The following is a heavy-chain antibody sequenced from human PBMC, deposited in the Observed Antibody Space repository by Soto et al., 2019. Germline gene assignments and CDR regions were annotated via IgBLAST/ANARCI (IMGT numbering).Heavy chain of an antibody. J-gene: IGHJ6*03. CDR2: IKQDGSEK. Sequence: EVQLVESGGGLVQPGGSLRLSCAASGFTLSNYWMSWVRQAPGKGLEWVANIKQDGSEKYYVDSVKGRFTISRDNAKNSLYLQKNSLRAEDTAVYYCARTEERDFWRGYSSYYYYYMDVWGKGTTVTVSS. V-gene: IGHV3-7*01. CDR3: ARTEERDFWRGYSSYYYYYMDV. D-gene: IGHD3-3*01. CDR1: GFTLSNYW.